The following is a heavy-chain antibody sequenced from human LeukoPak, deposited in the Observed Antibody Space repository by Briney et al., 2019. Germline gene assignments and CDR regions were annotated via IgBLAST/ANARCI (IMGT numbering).Heavy chain of an antibody. CDR2: IYYNGNT. Sequence: SETLSLTCTVSGASITSYYWSWIRQPPGKGLEWIGYIYYNGNTNYNPSLKSRVTMSIDTSQNQFSLKLSSVTAADTALYYCARMTRGYTYGNYFDKWGQGTLVTVSS. D-gene: IGHD5-18*01. CDR1: GASITSYY. V-gene: IGHV4-59*08. J-gene: IGHJ4*02. CDR3: ARMTRGYTYGNYFDK.